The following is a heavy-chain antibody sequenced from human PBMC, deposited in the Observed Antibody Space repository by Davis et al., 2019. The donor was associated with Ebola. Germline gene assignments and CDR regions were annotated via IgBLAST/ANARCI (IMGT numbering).Heavy chain of an antibody. CDR1: GGSISSGDYY. Sequence: MPSETLSLTCTVSGGSISSGDYYWSWIRQPPGKGLEWIGYIYYTGNTYYNPSLKSRVTISIDTSKNQFSLKLSSVTAADTAVYYCVRGDGRFDYWGQGALVTVSS. V-gene: IGHV4-30-4*01. D-gene: IGHD5-24*01. J-gene: IGHJ4*02. CDR2: IYYTGNT. CDR3: VRGDGRFDY.